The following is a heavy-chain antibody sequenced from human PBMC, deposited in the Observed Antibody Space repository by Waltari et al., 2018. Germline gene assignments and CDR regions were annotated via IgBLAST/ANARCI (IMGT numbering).Heavy chain of an antibody. V-gene: IGHV1-18*01. Sequence: QVHLVQSGAEVKTPGAAVKVACKASAYTFSTHGITWVRQAPGQGLGWLGWVGAQDGNTNYAPSLQDRVTLTTDTSTYTAYMELNSLRPDDTAVYYCATAVGGNMEFDSWGHGSLVTVSS. CDR3: ATAVGGNMEFDS. CDR1: AYTFSTHG. CDR2: VGAQDGNT. J-gene: IGHJ4*01. D-gene: IGHD6-19*01.